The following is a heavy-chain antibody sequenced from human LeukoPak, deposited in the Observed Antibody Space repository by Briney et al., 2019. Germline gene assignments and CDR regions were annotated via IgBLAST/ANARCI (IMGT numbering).Heavy chain of an antibody. CDR2: INPNSGGT. Sequence: GASVKVSCKASGYTFTGYYMHWVRQAPGQRLEWMGWINPNSGGTNYAQKFQGRVTMTRDTSISTAYMELSRLRSDDTAVYYCAREAIAARPVYYYYGMDVWGQGTTVTVSS. CDR1: GYTFTGYY. D-gene: IGHD6-6*01. CDR3: AREAIAARPVYYYYGMDV. V-gene: IGHV1-2*02. J-gene: IGHJ6*02.